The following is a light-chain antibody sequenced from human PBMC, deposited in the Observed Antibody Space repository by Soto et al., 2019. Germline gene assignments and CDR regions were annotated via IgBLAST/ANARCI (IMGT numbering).Light chain of an antibody. V-gene: IGKV3-20*01. J-gene: IGKJ5*01. CDR3: HQYGSSLIT. CDR2: GAS. CDR1: QSDASTF. Sequence: EIVLTQSPGNLSLSPGERATLSCRASQSDASTFLAWYQQKSGQAPRLLIYGASTRATGIPDRFSGSGSGTDFTLSISRLEPEDFAVYYCHQYGSSLITFGQGTRLEMK.